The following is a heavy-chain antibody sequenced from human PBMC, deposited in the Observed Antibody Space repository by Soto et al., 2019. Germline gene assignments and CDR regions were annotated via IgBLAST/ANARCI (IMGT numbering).Heavy chain of an antibody. CDR1: GYSYTSRA. CDR3: ARAQPCTDCYYYYALDV. Sequence: VKLTCKDSGYSYTSRASYWVRQSTRQGLEWVGRMNPYSGHTAYAQKFQGRVAMTRDTSITTAFMELSSLRSDDTAVYYCARAQPCTDCYYYYALDVWGQGTTVTVSS. J-gene: IGHJ6*02. V-gene: IGHV1-8*01. D-gene: IGHD2-8*02. CDR2: MNPYSGHT.